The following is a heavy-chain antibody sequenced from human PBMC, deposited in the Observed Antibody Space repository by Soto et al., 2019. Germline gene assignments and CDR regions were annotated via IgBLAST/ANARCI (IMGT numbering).Heavy chain of an antibody. J-gene: IGHJ5*02. Sequence: QVQLVQSGAEVKKPGSSVKVSCKASGGTFSSYAISWVRQAPGQGLEWMGGIIPIFGTANYAQKFQGRVTITADESTSTAYMELSSLRSEETAVYYCARDASGYYYTWFDPWGQGTLVTVSS. CDR3: ARDASGYYYTWFDP. CDR2: IIPIFGTA. V-gene: IGHV1-69*01. D-gene: IGHD3-22*01. CDR1: GGTFSSYA.